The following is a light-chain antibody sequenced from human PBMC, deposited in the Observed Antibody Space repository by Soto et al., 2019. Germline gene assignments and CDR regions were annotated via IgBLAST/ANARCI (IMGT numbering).Light chain of an antibody. Sequence: DIQMTQSPSSLSASVGDRVTITCRASQSSSSYLNWYQQNPGKAPKLLIYAASSLQSGVPSRFSGSRSGTDFTLTISSLQPEDFSTYDCQQSYSILTFTFGQGTKVEIK. V-gene: IGKV1-39*01. J-gene: IGKJ1*01. CDR3: QQSYSILTFT. CDR2: AAS. CDR1: QSSSSY.